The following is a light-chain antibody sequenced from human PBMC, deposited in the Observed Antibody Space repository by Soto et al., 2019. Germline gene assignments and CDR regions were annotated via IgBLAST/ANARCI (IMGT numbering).Light chain of an antibody. CDR1: QYINTR. J-gene: IGKJ4*01. CDR3: QEFASN. V-gene: IGKV3-20*01. CDR2: GAY. Sequence: EILLTQSPATLSSFPGDRVTLSCRASQYINTRLAWYQHRPGQAPRLLIYGAYNRATGIPERFSGSGSGTDFILTINRLEPEDFAVYYCQEFASNFGGGTKVDIK.